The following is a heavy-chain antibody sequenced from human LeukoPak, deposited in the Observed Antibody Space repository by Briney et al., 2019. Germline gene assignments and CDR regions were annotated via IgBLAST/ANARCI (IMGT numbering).Heavy chain of an antibody. CDR3: ARHMGGHYGFDI. J-gene: IGHJ3*02. D-gene: IGHD2-21*01. V-gene: IGHV3-74*01. CDR2: MNSEGTIT. Sequence: GGSLRLSCAASGFTLSNHWMHWVRQAPGKGLVWVSRMNSEGTITNYADSVKGRFTISRDNAKNTLFLQMNSLRAEDTAVYYCARHMGGHYGFDIWGQGTMVTVSS. CDR1: GFTLSNHW.